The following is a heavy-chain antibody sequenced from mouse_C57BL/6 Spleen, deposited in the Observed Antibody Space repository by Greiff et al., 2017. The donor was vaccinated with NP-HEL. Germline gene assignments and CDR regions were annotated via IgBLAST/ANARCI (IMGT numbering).Heavy chain of an antibody. CDR1: GFSLTSYG. V-gene: IGHV2-2*01. Sequence: VKLVESGPGLVQPSQSLSITCTVSGFSLTSYGVHWVRQSPGKGLEWLGVIWSGGSTDYNAAFISRLSISKDNSKSQVFFKMNSLQADDTAIYYCARKGGTTVRTGAMDYWGQGTSVTVSS. CDR3: ARKGGTTVRTGAMDY. D-gene: IGHD1-1*01. CDR2: IWSGGST. J-gene: IGHJ4*01.